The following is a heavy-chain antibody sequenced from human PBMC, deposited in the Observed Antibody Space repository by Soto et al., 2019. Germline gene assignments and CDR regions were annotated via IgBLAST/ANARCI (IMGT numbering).Heavy chain of an antibody. V-gene: IGHV1-8*02. CDR3: ARQKYYDFWSGSLYFFDY. CDR1: GYTFTGYY. D-gene: IGHD3-3*01. CDR2: MNPNSGNT. J-gene: IGHJ4*02. Sequence: ASVKVSCKASGYTFTGYYMHWVRQAPGQGLEWMGWMNPNSGNTGYAQKFQGRVTMTRNTSISTAYMELSSLRSEDTAVYYCARQKYYDFWSGSLYFFDYWGQGTLVTVSS.